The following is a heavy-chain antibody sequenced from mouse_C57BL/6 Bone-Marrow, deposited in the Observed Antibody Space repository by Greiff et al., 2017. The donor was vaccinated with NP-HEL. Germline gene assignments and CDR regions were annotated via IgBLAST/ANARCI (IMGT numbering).Heavy chain of an antibody. CDR1: GYTFTSYG. J-gene: IGHJ4*01. CDR2: IYPRSGNT. V-gene: IGHV1-81*01. Sequence: QVQLQQSGAELARPGASVKLSCKASGYTFTSYGLSWVKQRPGQGLEWIGEIYPRSGNTYYNEKFKGKATLTADKSSSTAYMELRSLTSEDSAVYFCARYPYYYAMDYWGQGTSVTVSS. CDR3: ARYPYYYAMDY.